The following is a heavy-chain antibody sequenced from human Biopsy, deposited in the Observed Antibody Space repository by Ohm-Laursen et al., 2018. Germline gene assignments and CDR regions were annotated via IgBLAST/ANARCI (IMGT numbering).Heavy chain of an antibody. Sequence: SLRLSCSASGFIFSDYYMSWIRQAPGKGLEWVSNINSVVTIYYADSVRGRFTISRDNAKNSLYLQMNSLRVEDTAVYYCARSVGIMAAPIDYWGQGTLVTVSS. D-gene: IGHD3-16*01. CDR2: INSVVTI. CDR1: GFIFSDYY. J-gene: IGHJ4*02. CDR3: ARSVGIMAAPIDY. V-gene: IGHV3-11*01.